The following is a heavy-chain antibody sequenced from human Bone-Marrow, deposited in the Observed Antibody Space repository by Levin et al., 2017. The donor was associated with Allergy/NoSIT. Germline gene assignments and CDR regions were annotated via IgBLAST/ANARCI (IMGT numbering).Heavy chain of an antibody. Sequence: GGSLRLSCAASGFTFSSYAMSWVRQAPGKGLEWVSAISGSGGSTYYADSVKGRFTISRDNSKNTLYLQMNSLRAEDTAVYYCAKAGDPSGSYSPLDYWGQGTLVTVSS. CDR1: GFTFSSYA. V-gene: IGHV3-23*01. J-gene: IGHJ4*02. CDR3: AKAGDPSGSYSPLDY. D-gene: IGHD1-26*01. CDR2: ISGSGGST.